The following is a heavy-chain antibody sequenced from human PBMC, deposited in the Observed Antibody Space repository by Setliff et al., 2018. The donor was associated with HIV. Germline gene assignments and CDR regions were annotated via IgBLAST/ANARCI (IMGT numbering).Heavy chain of an antibody. D-gene: IGHD3-16*01. J-gene: IGHJ2*01. CDR1: GGSISSGSYY. CDR3: ASWGNPSLDL. V-gene: IGHV4-61*02. CDR2: IYTSGST. Sequence: PSETLSLTCTVSGGSISSGSYYWTWIRQPAGKGLEWIGRIYTSGSTNYNPSLKSRVTISVDTSKNQFSLKLSSVTAADTAVYYCASWGNPSLDLWGRGTLVTV.